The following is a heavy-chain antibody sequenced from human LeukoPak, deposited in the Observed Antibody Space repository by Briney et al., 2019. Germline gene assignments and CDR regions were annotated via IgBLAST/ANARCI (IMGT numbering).Heavy chain of an antibody. CDR1: GFTFDDYA. D-gene: IGHD5-18*01. V-gene: IGHV3-9*01. Sequence: GRSLRLSCAASGFTFDDYAMHWVRQAPGKGLEWVSGISWNSGSIGYADSVKGRFTISRDNAKNSLYLQMNSLRAEDTALYYCAKDIAGYSSLVGPLDYWGQGTLVTVSS. CDR2: ISWNSGSI. CDR3: AKDIAGYSSLVGPLDY. J-gene: IGHJ4*02.